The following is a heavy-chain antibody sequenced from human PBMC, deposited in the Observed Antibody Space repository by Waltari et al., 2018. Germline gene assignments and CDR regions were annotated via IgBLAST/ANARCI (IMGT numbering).Heavy chain of an antibody. CDR1: GGSISSYY. J-gene: IGHJ1*01. Sequence: QVQLQESGPGLVKPSENLSLSCTVSGGSISSYYWSWIRQPPGKGLEWIVYIDYSGNTTHHPSLKSRVTMSVVTSKTQFSLQLRSVTAAETAVYYCERVGGQGESFHRRRYFPHWGQGTLISVSS. CDR2: IDYSGNT. CDR3: ERVGGQGESFHRRRYFPH. D-gene: IGHD3-16*01. V-gene: IGHV4-59*01.